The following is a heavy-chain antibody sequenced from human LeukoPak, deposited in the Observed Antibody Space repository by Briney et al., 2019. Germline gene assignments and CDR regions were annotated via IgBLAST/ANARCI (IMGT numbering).Heavy chain of an antibody. CDR2: ISGSGGST. D-gene: IGHD6-19*01. J-gene: IGHJ4*02. CDR3: ARDSSGWSKNY. Sequence: GGSLRLSCAASGFTFSTDAMTWVRQAPGKGLQWVSAISGSGGSTYYGDSVKGRFTISRDNSKSMMYLQMNSLRVEDTAVYYCARDSSGWSKNYWGQGTLVTVSS. V-gene: IGHV3-23*01. CDR1: GFTFSTDA.